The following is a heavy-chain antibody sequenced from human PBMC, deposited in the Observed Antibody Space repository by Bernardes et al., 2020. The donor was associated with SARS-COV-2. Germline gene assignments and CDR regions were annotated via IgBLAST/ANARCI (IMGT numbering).Heavy chain of an antibody. J-gene: IGHJ4*02. CDR1: GYSFTSYW. D-gene: IGHD3-22*01. Sequence: SMTLSCKGSGYSFTSYWISWVRQMPGTGLEWMGRIDPSDSYTNYSPSFQGHVTISADKSISTAYLQWSSLKASDTAMYYCARHLWGYDSSGYYFTLDYWGQGTLVTVSS. CDR3: ARHLWGYDSSGYYFTLDY. CDR2: IDPSDSYT. V-gene: IGHV5-10-1*01.